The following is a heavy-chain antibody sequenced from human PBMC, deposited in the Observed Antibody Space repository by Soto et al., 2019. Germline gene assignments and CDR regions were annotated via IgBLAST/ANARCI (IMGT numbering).Heavy chain of an antibody. J-gene: IGHJ1*01. CDR1: GSTFSTFA. CDR3: VTATAEDCRSDTCYVPLQH. Sequence: QVQLVESGGGVVQPGRSLRLSCAAPGSTFSTFAIHWVRQAPGKGLEGVAAISANGSNQFYVNSVKGRFIISRDNSWNTVDLQMNSSRVEDTALYYCVTATAEDCRSDTCYVPLQHWGQGTLVTVSS. CDR2: ISANGSNQ. V-gene: IGHV3-30*04. D-gene: IGHD2-21*02.